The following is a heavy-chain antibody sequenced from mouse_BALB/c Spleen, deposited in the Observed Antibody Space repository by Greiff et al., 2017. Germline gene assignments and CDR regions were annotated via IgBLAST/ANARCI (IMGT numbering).Heavy chain of an antibody. Sequence: EVQLQQSGPSLVKPSQTLSLTCSVTGDSITSGYWNWIRKFPGNKLEYMGYISYSGSTYYNPPLKSRISITRDTSKNQYYLQLNSVTTEDTATYYCARYYRYDVYAMDYWGQGTSVTVSS. J-gene: IGHJ4*01. D-gene: IGHD2-14*01. V-gene: IGHV3-8*02. CDR3: ARYYRYDVYAMDY. CDR1: GDSITSGY. CDR2: ISYSGST.